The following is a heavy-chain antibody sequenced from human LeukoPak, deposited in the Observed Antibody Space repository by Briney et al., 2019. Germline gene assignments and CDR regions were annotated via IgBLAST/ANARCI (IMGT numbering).Heavy chain of an antibody. CDR3: VSSTSPGYYYYYYGMDG. J-gene: IGHJ6*02. Sequence: ASVKVSCNASGDTFSSYAISWVRQAPGQGLEWMGRLIPIFGIANYAQKFQGRVTITADKSTSTAYMELSSLTSEDTAVYYCVSSTSPGYYYYYYGMDGWGQGTTVTVSS. D-gene: IGHD2-2*01. V-gene: IGHV1-69*04. CDR2: LIPIFGIA. CDR1: GDTFSSYA.